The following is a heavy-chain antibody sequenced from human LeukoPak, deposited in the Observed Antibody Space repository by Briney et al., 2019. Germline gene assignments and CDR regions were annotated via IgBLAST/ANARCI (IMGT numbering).Heavy chain of an antibody. J-gene: IGHJ5*02. V-gene: IGHV1-2*02. Sequence: ASVKVSCKASGYTFTGYYMHWVRQAPGQGLEWMGWINPNSGGTNYAQKFQGRVTMTRDTSISTAYMELSRLRSDDTAVYYCARSYYYDSSGYYLSWFDPWGQGTLVTVSS. CDR1: GYTFTGYY. CDR2: INPNSGGT. D-gene: IGHD3-22*01. CDR3: ARSYYYDSSGYYLSWFDP.